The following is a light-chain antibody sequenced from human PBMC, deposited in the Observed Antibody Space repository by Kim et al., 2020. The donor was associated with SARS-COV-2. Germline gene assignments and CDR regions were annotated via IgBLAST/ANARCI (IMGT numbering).Light chain of an antibody. J-gene: IGLJ1*01. CDR3: SSYTSSSTYV. Sequence: GQSITISCTGTIIDVGTYNHVSWYQHHPGKAPNLMIYAVTKRPSGVSHRFSGSNSGNTASLTISGLQGEDDADYYCSSYTSSSTYVFGTGTKVTVL. CDR1: IIDVGTYNH. V-gene: IGLV2-14*03. CDR2: AVT.